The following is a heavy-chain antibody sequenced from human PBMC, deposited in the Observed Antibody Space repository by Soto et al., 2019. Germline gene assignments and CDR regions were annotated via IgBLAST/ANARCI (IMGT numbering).Heavy chain of an antibody. CDR1: GFTLSSYA. CDR3: AKLPLSMQYFDY. V-gene: IGHV3-23*01. J-gene: IGHJ4*02. D-gene: IGHD2-2*01. CDR2: IRGSGDST. Sequence: EVQVLQSGGGLVQPGGSLRLSCAASGFTLSSYAMSWVRQAPGKGLEWVSVIRGSGDSTYYADSVKGRFTISRDNSKNTLYLQMSSLRAEDTAAYYCAKLPLSMQYFDYWGQGTLVTVSS.